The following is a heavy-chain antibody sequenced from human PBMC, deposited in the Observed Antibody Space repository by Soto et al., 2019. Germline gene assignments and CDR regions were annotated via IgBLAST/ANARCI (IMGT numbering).Heavy chain of an antibody. CDR3: AKQETTTMAYYYFDS. V-gene: IGHV3-23*01. D-gene: IGHD2-8*01. Sequence: EVQLLESGGGLVQPGESLRLSCAASGFTFNNYAMTWVRQAPGQGLEWVSAISGNGGDTYYADSVKGRFTISRDNSKNALSLQMNSLRAEDTAVYYCAKQETTTMAYYYFDSWGQGTLVTVSS. CDR2: ISGNGGDT. J-gene: IGHJ4*02. CDR1: GFTFNNYA.